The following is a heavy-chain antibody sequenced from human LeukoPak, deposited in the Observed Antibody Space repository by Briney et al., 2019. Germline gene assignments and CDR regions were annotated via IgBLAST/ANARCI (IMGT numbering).Heavy chain of an antibody. CDR2: IDHSGST. Sequence: TSETLSLTCTVSGGSVSSGSYYWSWIRQPPGKGLEWIGYIDHSGSTNYTPSLKSRVTISIDTSKNQFSLKLNSVTAADTAVYYCARPISVSGTDAFDIWGQGTLVTVSS. CDR3: ARPISVSGTDAFDI. D-gene: IGHD6-19*01. CDR1: GGSVSSGSYY. J-gene: IGHJ3*02. V-gene: IGHV4-61*01.